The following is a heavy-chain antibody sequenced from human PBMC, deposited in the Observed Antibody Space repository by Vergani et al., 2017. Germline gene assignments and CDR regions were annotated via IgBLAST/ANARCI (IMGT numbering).Heavy chain of an antibody. J-gene: IGHJ4*02. CDR3: ARGFYGGNSCFDY. CDR2: IYYSGST. CDR1: GGSISSYY. Sequence: QVQLQESGPGLVKPSETLSLTCTVSGGSISSYYWSWVQQPPGKGLVWIGYIYYSGSTNYNPSLKSRVTISVDTSKNQFSLKLSSVTAADTAVYYCARGFYGGNSCFDYWGQGTLVTVSS. V-gene: IGHV4-59*01. D-gene: IGHD4-23*01.